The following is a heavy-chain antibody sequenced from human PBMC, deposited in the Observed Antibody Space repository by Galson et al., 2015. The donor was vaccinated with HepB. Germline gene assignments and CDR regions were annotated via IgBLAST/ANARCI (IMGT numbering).Heavy chain of an antibody. J-gene: IGHJ4*02. V-gene: IGHV3-23*01. CDR2: ISGAGHNT. D-gene: IGHD3-3*01. CDR3: AKDPDFDFYSEKSTTFDY. CDR1: GFSFDTYA. Sequence: SLRLSCAASGFSFDTYAMSWVRQAPGKGLVWVSTISGAGHNTYYADAVRGRFTISRDNSMNTVYLQMISLRAVDTAMYYCAKDPDFDFYSEKSTTFDYWGRGTLVTVSS.